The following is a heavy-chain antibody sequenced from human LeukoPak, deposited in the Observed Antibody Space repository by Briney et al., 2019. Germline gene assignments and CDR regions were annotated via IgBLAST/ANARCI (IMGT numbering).Heavy chain of an antibody. Sequence: GGSLRLSCAASGFTFSSYWMHWVRQAPGKGLVWVSRINSDGSSTSYADSVKGRFTISRDNAKNTLYLQMNSLRAEDTAVYYCAKALYDFWRGPNWFDPWGQGTLVTVSS. CDR3: AKALYDFWRGPNWFDP. J-gene: IGHJ5*02. V-gene: IGHV3-74*01. CDR2: INSDGSST. D-gene: IGHD3-3*01. CDR1: GFTFSSYW.